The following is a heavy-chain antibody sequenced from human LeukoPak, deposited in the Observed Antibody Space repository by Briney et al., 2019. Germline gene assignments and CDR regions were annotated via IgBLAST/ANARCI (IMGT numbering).Heavy chain of an antibody. Sequence: GGSLRLSRAASGFSVSSNYMSWVRQAPGRGLEWVSVIYTGGNTYYADSVKGRFTISRDNSKNTLYLQMNSLRAEDTAVYYCARVGRYFDCLSQDYWGQGTLVTVSS. J-gene: IGHJ4*02. CDR1: GFSVSSNY. D-gene: IGHD3-9*01. CDR2: IYTGGNT. V-gene: IGHV3-53*01. CDR3: ARVGRYFDCLSQDY.